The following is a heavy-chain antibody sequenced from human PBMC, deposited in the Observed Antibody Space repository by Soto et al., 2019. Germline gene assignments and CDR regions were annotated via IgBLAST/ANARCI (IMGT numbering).Heavy chain of an antibody. J-gene: IGHJ5*02. CDR2: MNLDTGGT. D-gene: IGHD5-18*01. CDR3: AKDSGYSYGNGWFDP. CDR1: GYRFTNYY. V-gene: IGHV1-2*06. Sequence: ASVKVSCKASGYRFTNYYIHWVRQAPGQGLEWMGRMNLDTGGTTYAQKSQGRVTMTRDTSISTAYMEVTNLKSDDTAVYFCAKDSGYSYGNGWFDPWGQGTLVTVSS.